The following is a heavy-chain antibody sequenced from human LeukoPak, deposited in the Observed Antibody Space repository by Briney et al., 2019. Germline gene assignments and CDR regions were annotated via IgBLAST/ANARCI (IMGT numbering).Heavy chain of an antibody. Sequence: SETLSLNCTVSGGSISSYYWSWIRQPPGKGLEWIGYIYYSGSTNYNPSLKSRVTISVDTSKNQFSLKLSSVTAADTAVYYCARDTAQLVPFWYFDLWGRGTLVTVSS. V-gene: IGHV4-59*01. J-gene: IGHJ2*01. CDR2: IYYSGST. CDR3: ARDTAQLVPFWYFDL. D-gene: IGHD6-13*01. CDR1: GGSISSYY.